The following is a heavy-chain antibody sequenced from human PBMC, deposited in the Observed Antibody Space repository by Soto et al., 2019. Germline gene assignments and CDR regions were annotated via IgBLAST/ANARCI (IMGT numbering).Heavy chain of an antibody. D-gene: IGHD6-19*01. J-gene: IGHJ4*02. V-gene: IGHV4-39*01. CDR1: GGSISSSSYY. CDR2: IYYSGST. Sequence: LPETLSLTCTVSGGSISSSSYYWGWIRQPPGKGLEWIGSIYYSGSTYYNPSLKSRVTISVDTSKNQFSLKLSSVTAADTAVYYCAGYSSGWYWVGDYWGQGTLVTVSS. CDR3: AGYSSGWYWVGDY.